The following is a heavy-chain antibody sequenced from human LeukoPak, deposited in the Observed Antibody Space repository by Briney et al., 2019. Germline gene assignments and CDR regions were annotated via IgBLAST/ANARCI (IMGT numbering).Heavy chain of an antibody. D-gene: IGHD3-22*01. CDR2: IYSGGST. J-gene: IGHJ3*02. CDR3: ARASYYYDSSGYYEAHAFDI. Sequence: GGSLRLSCAASGFTVSSNYMSWVRQAPGRGLEWVSVIYSGGSTYYADSVKGRFTISRDNSKNTLYLQMNSLRAEDTAVYYCARASYYYDSSGYYEAHAFDIWGQGTMVTVSS. V-gene: IGHV3-66*01. CDR1: GFTVSSNY.